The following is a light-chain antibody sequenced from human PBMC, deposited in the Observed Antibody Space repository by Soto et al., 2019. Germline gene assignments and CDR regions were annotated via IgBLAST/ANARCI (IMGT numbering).Light chain of an antibody. J-gene: IGLJ2*01. Sequence: NFMLTQPHSVSESPGKTVTISCTRSSGSIASNYVQLYQQRPGSAPTTVIYEDNQRPSGVPDRFSGSIDSSSNSASLTSSGLKTEDEAYYYCQYYDLSKGVFGGGTKVTVL. CDR2: EDN. CDR1: SGSIASNY. V-gene: IGLV6-57*03. CDR3: QYYDLSKGV.